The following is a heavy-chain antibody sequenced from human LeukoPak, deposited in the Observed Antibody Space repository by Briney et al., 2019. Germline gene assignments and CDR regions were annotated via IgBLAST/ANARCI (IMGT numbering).Heavy chain of an antibody. D-gene: IGHD1-26*01. CDR2: IYYSGST. CDR1: GGSISSSSYY. Sequence: SETLSLTCTVSGGSISSSSYYWGWIRQPPGKGLEWIGSIYYSGSTYYNPSLKTRVTIYVDTSKNQFFLKLSSVTAADTAVYYCARYREVGATVDYWGQGTLVTVSS. CDR3: ARYREVGATVDY. J-gene: IGHJ4*02. V-gene: IGHV4-39*01.